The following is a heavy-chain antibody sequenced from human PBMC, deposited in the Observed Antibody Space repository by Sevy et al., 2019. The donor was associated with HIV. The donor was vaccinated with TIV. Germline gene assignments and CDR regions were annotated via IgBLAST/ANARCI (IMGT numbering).Heavy chain of an antibody. CDR3: ARLPTGLQSFNYLLSTYFDS. J-gene: IGHJ4*02. CDR2: IKQDGSET. V-gene: IGHV3-7*01. CDR1: GFDFNHHW. D-gene: IGHD3-9*01. Sequence: GGSLRLSCAASGFDFNHHWMSWVRQAPQKGLEWVANIKQDGSETYYVDSLEGRFTISRDNAKNSVSLQINDLRAEDTAVYYCARLPTGLQSFNYLLSTYFDSWGQGTLVTVSS.